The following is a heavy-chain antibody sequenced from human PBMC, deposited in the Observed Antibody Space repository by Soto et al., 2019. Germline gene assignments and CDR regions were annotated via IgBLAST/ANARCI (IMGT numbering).Heavy chain of an antibody. CDR2: INHSGST. CDR3: AIGAPKNYGSGSYGHGPIDY. CDR1: GGSFSGYY. Sequence: SETLSLTCAVYGGSFSGYYWSWIRQPPGKGLEWIGEINHSGSTNYNPSLKSRVTISVDTSKNQFSLKLSSVTAADTAVYYCAIGAPKNYGSGSYGHGPIDYWGQGTLVTVSS. J-gene: IGHJ4*02. V-gene: IGHV4-34*01. D-gene: IGHD3-10*01.